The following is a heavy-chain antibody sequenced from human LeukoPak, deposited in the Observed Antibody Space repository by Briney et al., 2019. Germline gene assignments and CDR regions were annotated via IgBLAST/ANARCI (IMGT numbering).Heavy chain of an antibody. J-gene: IGHJ4*02. Sequence: SETLSLTCTVSGGSVSSGSYYWGWIRQPPGKGLEWIGYIYYSGSTNYNPSLKSRVTMSVDTSQNQFSLKLSSVTAADTAVYYCARRGGSGRSFDYWGQGTLVTISS. V-gene: IGHV4-61*01. CDR3: ARRGGSGRSFDY. D-gene: IGHD3-10*01. CDR2: IYYSGST. CDR1: GGSVSSGSYY.